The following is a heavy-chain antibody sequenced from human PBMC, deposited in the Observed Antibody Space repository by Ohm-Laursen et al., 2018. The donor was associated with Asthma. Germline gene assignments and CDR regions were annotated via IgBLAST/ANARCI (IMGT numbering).Heavy chain of an antibody. J-gene: IGHJ4*02. Sequence: SLRLSCAASGFTFSSYAMSWVRQAPGKGLEWVSAISGSGGSTYYADSVKGRFTISRDNSKNTLYLQMNSLRAEDTAVYYCARELPLTIFGAKTGLDYWGQGTLVTVSS. CDR2: ISGSGGST. CDR3: ARELPLTIFGAKTGLDY. V-gene: IGHV3-23*01. D-gene: IGHD3-3*01. CDR1: GFTFSSYA.